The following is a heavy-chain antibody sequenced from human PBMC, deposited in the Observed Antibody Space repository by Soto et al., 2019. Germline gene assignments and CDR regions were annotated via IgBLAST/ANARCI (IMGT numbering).Heavy chain of an antibody. Sequence: KPSETLSLTCTVSGGSIYRSGYYWGWIRQPPGKGLEFIGTVYYSGGAHYNSSLKSRVTISVDTANNQVSLRMRSLTAADTAVYYCGRVVEGATRHTDLDSWGQGTLVTVSS. V-gene: IGHV4-39*01. D-gene: IGHD2-21*01. CDR1: GGSIYRSGYY. J-gene: IGHJ5*01. CDR2: VYYSGGA. CDR3: GRVVEGATRHTDLDS.